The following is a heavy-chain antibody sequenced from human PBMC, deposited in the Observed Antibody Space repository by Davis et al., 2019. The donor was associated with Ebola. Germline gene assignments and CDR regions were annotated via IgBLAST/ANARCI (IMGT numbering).Heavy chain of an antibody. CDR3: ARVGPRYCSGGSCYYRFDP. J-gene: IGHJ5*02. V-gene: IGHV4-34*01. Sequence: MPSETLSLTCAVYGGSFSGYYWSWIRQPPGKGLEWIGEINHSGSTNYNPSLKSRVTISVDASKNQFSLKLSSVTAADTAVYYCARVGPRYCSGGSCYYRFDPWGQGTLVTVSS. D-gene: IGHD2-15*01. CDR1: GGSFSGYY. CDR2: INHSGST.